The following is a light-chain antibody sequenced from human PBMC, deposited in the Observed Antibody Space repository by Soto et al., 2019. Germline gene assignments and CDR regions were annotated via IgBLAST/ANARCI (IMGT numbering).Light chain of an antibody. CDR1: QSVSSY. Sequence: DIVSTQSPATLSLSPGERATLSCRASQSVSSYLAWYQQKPGQAPRLLIYDASNRATGIPARFSGSGSGTDFTLTISSLEPEDFAVYYCQQRSNSYTFGQGTKLEIK. CDR3: QQRSNSYT. CDR2: DAS. J-gene: IGKJ2*01. V-gene: IGKV3-11*01.